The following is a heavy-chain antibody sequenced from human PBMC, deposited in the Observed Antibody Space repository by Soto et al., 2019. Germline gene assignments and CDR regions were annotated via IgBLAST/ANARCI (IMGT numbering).Heavy chain of an antibody. Sequence: QVQLQQWGAGLLKPSETLSLTCAVYGGSFSGYYWSWIRQPPGKGLEWIGEINHSGSTNYNPSLKSRFTISVDTSKNQFSLKLGSVTAADTAVYYCARAQGYGFRNYYYMDVWGKGTTVTVSS. J-gene: IGHJ6*03. D-gene: IGHD5-12*01. V-gene: IGHV4-34*01. CDR1: GGSFSGYY. CDR3: ARAQGYGFRNYYYMDV. CDR2: INHSGST.